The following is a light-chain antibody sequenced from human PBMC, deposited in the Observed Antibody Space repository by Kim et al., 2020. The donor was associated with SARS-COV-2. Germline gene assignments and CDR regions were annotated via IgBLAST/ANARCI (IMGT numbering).Light chain of an antibody. Sequence: SVSPGERATLTCRASQSVSSYVAWYQQKPGQAPRLLIYDASNRATGIPARFSGSGSGTDFTLTISSLEPEDFAVYYCQQRSNWPCTFGQGTKLEI. V-gene: IGKV3-11*01. CDR1: QSVSSY. CDR3: QQRSNWPCT. CDR2: DAS. J-gene: IGKJ2*01.